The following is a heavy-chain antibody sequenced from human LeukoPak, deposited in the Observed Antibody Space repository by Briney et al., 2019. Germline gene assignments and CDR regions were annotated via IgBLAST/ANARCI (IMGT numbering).Heavy chain of an antibody. CDR2: IKQDGSEK. Sequence: GGSLRLSCAASGFTFSSYWMSWVRQAPGKGLEWVANIKQDGSEKYYVDSVKGRFTISRDNAKNSLYLQINSLRAEDTAVYYCARDQHLLWFGELSGWFDPWGQGTLVTVSS. CDR3: ARDQHLLWFGELSGWFDP. J-gene: IGHJ5*02. V-gene: IGHV3-7*01. D-gene: IGHD3-10*01. CDR1: GFTFSSYW.